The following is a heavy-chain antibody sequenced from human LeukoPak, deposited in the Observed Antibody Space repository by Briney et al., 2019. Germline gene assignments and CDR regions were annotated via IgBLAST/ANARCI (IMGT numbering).Heavy chain of an antibody. Sequence: PGGSLRLSCAASGFTFSSYAMSWVRQAPGRGLEWVSAISGSGGSTYYADSVKGRFTISRDNSKNTLYLQMNSLRAEDTAVYYCAKDPYYDSSVPTWGQGTLVTVSS. CDR1: GFTFSSYA. CDR3: AKDPYYDSSVPT. CDR2: ISGSGGST. D-gene: IGHD3-22*01. V-gene: IGHV3-23*01. J-gene: IGHJ5*02.